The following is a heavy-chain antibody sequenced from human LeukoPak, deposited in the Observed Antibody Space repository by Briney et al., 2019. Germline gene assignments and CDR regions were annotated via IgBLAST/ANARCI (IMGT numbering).Heavy chain of an antibody. CDR1: GFTFNDYY. D-gene: IGHD5/OR15-5a*01. CDR3: ARDPESSAFDL. J-gene: IGHJ4*02. V-gene: IGHV3-7*01. CDR2: IKQDGSVK. Sequence: GSLRLSCAASGFTFNDYYMSWVRQTPEKGLEFVANIKQDGSVKNFMDSLKGRSTISRDNARESLYLEINSLRADDTAVYYCARDPESSAFDLWGQGALVTVSS.